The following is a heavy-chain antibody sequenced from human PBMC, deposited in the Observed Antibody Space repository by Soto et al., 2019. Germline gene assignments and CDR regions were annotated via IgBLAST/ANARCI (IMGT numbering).Heavy chain of an antibody. CDR1: GFTFSDHY. D-gene: IGHD5-12*01. J-gene: IGHJ6*02. CDR2: ISSSSITI. V-gene: IGHV3-11*04. Sequence: GGSLRLSCAGSGFTFSDHYMSWIRQAPGKGMEWVSYISSSSITIYYADSVKGRFSISRDNAKSSLYLQMNNLRAEDTAVYYCARDGLSRGMDVWGQGTTVTVSS. CDR3: ARDGLSRGMDV.